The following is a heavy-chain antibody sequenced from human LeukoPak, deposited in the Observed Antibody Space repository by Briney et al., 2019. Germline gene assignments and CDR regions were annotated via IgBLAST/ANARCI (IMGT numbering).Heavy chain of an antibody. J-gene: IGHJ4*02. CDR3: AKEGITMIVVVRGRGYFDY. CDR2: ISSSGSTI. V-gene: IGHV3-11*01. Sequence: PGGSLRLSCAASGFTFSDYYMSWIRQAPGKGLEWVSYISSSGSTIYYADSVKGRFTISRDNAKNSLYLQMNSLRAEDTAVYYCAKEGITMIVVVRGRGYFDYWGQGTLVTVSS. D-gene: IGHD3-22*01. CDR1: GFTFSDYY.